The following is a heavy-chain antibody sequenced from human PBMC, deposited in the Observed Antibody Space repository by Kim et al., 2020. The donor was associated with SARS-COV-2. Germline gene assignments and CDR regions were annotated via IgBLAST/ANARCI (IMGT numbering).Heavy chain of an antibody. V-gene: IGHV3-21*01. D-gene: IGHD5-12*01. Sequence: GGSLRLSCAASGFTFSSYIMNWVRQAPGKGLEWVSSISSSSSYIYYADSVKDRFTISRDNAKNSLYLQMNSLRAEDTAVYYCARVVAYAFDIWGQGTMVTVSS. CDR3: ARVVAYAFDI. CDR1: GFTFSSYI. J-gene: IGHJ3*02. CDR2: ISSSSSYI.